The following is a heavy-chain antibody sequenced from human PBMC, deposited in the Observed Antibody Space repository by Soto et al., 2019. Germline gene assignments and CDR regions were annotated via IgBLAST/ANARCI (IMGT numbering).Heavy chain of an antibody. Sequence: QVQLQESGPGLVKPSGTLSLTCTVSGGSISSSNWWSWVRQTPGKGLEWIAEIYHSGNSNYNPSLRSRVTSSVVKSKNQFSLNLSPVTAADTAIYYCARLKTTPNDAFDIWGQGTMGTVSS. CDR3: ARLKTTPNDAFDI. CDR2: IYHSGNS. CDR1: GGSISSSNW. V-gene: IGHV4-4*02. D-gene: IGHD1-1*01. J-gene: IGHJ3*02.